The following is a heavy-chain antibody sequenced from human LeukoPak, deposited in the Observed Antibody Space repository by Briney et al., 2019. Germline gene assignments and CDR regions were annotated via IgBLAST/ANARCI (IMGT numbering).Heavy chain of an antibody. Sequence: PSETLSLTCSVSGGSIGSGRYYWAWIRQPPGKGLEWIGSIYNTWSTSYNPSIKSRVTMSVDTSKNQFSLRLSSVTAADTAVYYCARNITSVIPAGYFDYWGQGTLVTVSS. D-gene: IGHD2-2*01. CDR2: IYNTWST. V-gene: IGHV4-39*01. CDR3: ARNITSVIPAGYFDY. J-gene: IGHJ4*02. CDR1: GGSIGSGRYY.